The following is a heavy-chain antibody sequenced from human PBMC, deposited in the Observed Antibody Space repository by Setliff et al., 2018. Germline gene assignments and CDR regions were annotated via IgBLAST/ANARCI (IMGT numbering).Heavy chain of an antibody. J-gene: IGHJ4*02. CDR1: GYTFTSYD. V-gene: IGHV1-8*01. D-gene: IGHD2-15*01. CDR2: MNPTSGNT. CDR3: ARGATGRYCSGGSCSYFDY. Sequence: GASVKVSCKASGYTFTSYDINWVRQATGQGLEWMGWMNPTSGNTGYAQKFQGRVTMTRNTSISTAYMELSSLRSEDTAVYYCARGATGRYCSGGSCSYFDYWGQGILVTVSS.